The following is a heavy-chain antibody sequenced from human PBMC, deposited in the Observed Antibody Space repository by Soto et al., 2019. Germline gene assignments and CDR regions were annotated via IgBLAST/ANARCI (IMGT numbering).Heavy chain of an antibody. D-gene: IGHD3-10*01. J-gene: IGHJ6*02. Sequence: QVQLVQSGAEVKKPGASVKVSCKASGYTFTSYAMHWVRQAPGQRLEWMGWINAGNGNTKYSQKFQGRVTITRDTSASPAYRGRSSLRSEDTAVYYCARDPELLWFGELGVGLYGMDVWGQGTTVTVSS. V-gene: IGHV1-3*01. CDR3: ARDPELLWFGELGVGLYGMDV. CDR2: INAGNGNT. CDR1: GYTFTSYA.